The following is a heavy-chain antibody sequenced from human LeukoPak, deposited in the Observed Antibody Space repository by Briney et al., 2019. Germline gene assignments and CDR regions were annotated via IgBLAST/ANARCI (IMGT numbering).Heavy chain of an antibody. CDR3: VKITSVTGGDC. J-gene: IGHJ4*02. CDR2: ISNNGGSS. D-gene: IGHD1-1*01. V-gene: IGHV3-64D*09. Sequence: VGSLRLSCSASGFTFSAYAMYWVRQAPGKGLEYVSGISNNGGSSFYADSVKGRFTISRDNSKNTLYLQMSSLRAEDTAVYYCVKITSVTGGDCWGQGTRLTVSS. CDR1: GFTFSAYA.